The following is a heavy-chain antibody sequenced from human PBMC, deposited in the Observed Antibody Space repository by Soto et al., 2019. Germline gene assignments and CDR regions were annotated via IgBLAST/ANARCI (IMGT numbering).Heavy chain of an antibody. D-gene: IGHD6-13*01. CDR2: ISYDGNNN. V-gene: IGHV3-30-3*01. J-gene: IGHJ5*02. Sequence: QAQLVESGGGVVQPGRSLRLSCAASGFTFSNYAMHWVRQAPGKGLEWVAVISYDGNNNFDADSVKGRFTISRDNSKNTLFLQMNSLSIEDTAVYYCARDSIAAACTNWAVHKFDPWGQGTLVTVSS. CDR1: GFTFSNYA. CDR3: ARDSIAAACTNWAVHKFDP.